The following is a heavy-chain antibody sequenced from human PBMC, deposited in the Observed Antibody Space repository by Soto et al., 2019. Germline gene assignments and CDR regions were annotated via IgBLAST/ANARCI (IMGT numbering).Heavy chain of an antibody. Sequence: QMQLVQSGPEVKKPGTSVKVSCKASGFTFTSSAVQWVRQARGQRLEWIGWIVVGSGNTNYAQKFQERVTITRDMSTSTAYMELSSLRSEDTAVYYCAADLGYDSSGPGAFDIWGQGSMVTVSS. CDR2: IVVGSGNT. J-gene: IGHJ3*02. V-gene: IGHV1-58*01. CDR3: AADLGYDSSGPGAFDI. D-gene: IGHD3-22*01. CDR1: GFTFTSSA.